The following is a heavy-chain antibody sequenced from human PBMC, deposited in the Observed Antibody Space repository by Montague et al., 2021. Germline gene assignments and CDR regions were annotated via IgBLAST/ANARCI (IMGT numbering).Heavy chain of an antibody. V-gene: IGHV4-31*03. CDR3: ARSGGYCSGGRCDPFDY. Sequence: TVSLTCSVSGGSISSGGFDWSWIRQHPGKGPEWIGSIYDSGSTNYNPSLKSRLTLSRDTSKNQVSLRLTSVTAAETAVYYCARSGGYCSGGRCDPFDYWGQGTLVTVSS. J-gene: IGHJ4*02. D-gene: IGHD2-15*01. CDR2: IYDSGST. CDR1: GGSISSGGFD.